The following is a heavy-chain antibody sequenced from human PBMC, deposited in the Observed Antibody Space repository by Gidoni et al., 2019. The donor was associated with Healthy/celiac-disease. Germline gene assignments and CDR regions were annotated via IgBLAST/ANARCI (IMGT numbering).Heavy chain of an antibody. Sequence: QVQLVQSGAEVKKPGASVKVSCKASGYTFTSYGISWVRQAPGQGLEWMGWISAYNGNTNYAQKLQGRVTMTTDTSTSTAYMELRSLRSDDTAVYYCARDQGETWIQLWPSQLDYWGQGTLVTVSS. CDR3: ARDQGETWIQLWPSQLDY. J-gene: IGHJ4*02. V-gene: IGHV1-18*01. CDR2: ISAYNGNT. CDR1: GYTFTSYG. D-gene: IGHD5-18*01.